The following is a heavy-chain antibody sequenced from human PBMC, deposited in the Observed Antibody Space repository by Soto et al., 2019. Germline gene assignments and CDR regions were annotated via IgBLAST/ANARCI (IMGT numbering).Heavy chain of an antibody. Sequence: PSETLSLTCTVSSGSISSYCGSWIRQPPGKGLEWIGYIYYSGSTNYNPSLKSRVTISVDTSKNQFSLKLSSVTAADTAVYYCARAQGVYGMDVWGQGTTVTVSS. D-gene: IGHD3-16*01. CDR3: ARAQGVYGMDV. CDR1: SGSISSYC. V-gene: IGHV4-59*01. J-gene: IGHJ6*02. CDR2: IYYSGST.